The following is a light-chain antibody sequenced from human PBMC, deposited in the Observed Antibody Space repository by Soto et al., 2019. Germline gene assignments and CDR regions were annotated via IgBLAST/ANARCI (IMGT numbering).Light chain of an antibody. CDR3: QQYNSS. J-gene: IGKJ1*01. CDR1: QNIDMY. CDR2: GAS. Sequence: HLTHSPFAVSASVCDTVTITCRASQNIDMYLNWYQQKPGKAPRVLISGASNLQSGVPSRFSGSGSGTEFTLTISSLQSDDFATYYCQQYNSSFGQGTKVDIK. V-gene: IGKV1-5*01.